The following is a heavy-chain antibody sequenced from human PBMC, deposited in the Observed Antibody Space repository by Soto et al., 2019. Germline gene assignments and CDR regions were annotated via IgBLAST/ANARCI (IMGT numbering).Heavy chain of an antibody. Sequence: QVQLQESGPGLVKPSETLSLTCTVSGGSISSYYWSWIRQPPGKGLEWIGYIYYSGSTNYNPSLKSRVTISVDTSKNQFSLKLSSVTAADTAVYYCARHGIQVATPGRGAFDIWGQGTIVTVSS. CDR3: ARHGIQVATPGRGAFDI. J-gene: IGHJ3*02. V-gene: IGHV4-59*08. CDR1: GGSISSYY. D-gene: IGHD5-12*01. CDR2: IYYSGST.